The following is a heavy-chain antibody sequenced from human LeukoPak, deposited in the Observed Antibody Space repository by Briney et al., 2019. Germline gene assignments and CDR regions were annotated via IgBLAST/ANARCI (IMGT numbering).Heavy chain of an antibody. CDR3: ARVMVRGVIDNYFDY. CDR1: GGTISSYA. D-gene: IGHD3-10*01. Sequence: SVKVSCKASGGTISSYAISWVRQAPGQGLEWMGGIIPIFGTANYAQKFQGRVTITADESTSTAYMELSSLRSEDTAVYYCARVMVRGVIDNYFDYWGQGTLVTVSS. CDR2: IIPIFGTA. J-gene: IGHJ4*02. V-gene: IGHV1-69*01.